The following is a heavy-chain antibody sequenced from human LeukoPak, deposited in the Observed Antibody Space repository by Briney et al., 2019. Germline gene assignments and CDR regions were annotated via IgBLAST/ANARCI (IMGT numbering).Heavy chain of an antibody. V-gene: IGHV3-30-3*01. Sequence: PGRSLRLSCAASGFTFNNYAIHWVRQAPGKGLEWVAVISYDGSNKYYADSVKGRFTISRDNSKNTLYLQMNSLRAEDTAVYYCAKDWGGQWLLDAFDIWGQGTMVTVSS. CDR1: GFTFNNYA. CDR2: ISYDGSNK. D-gene: IGHD3-22*01. CDR3: AKDWGGQWLLDAFDI. J-gene: IGHJ3*02.